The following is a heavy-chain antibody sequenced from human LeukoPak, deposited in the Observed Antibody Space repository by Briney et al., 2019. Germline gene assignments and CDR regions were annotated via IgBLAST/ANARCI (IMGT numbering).Heavy chain of an antibody. CDR1: GYTFTSYG. D-gene: IGHD6-13*01. CDR3: ARAYSSSWYPRYDI. Sequence: ASVKVSCTAPGYTFTSYGISWVRQAPGQGLEWMGWISAYNGNTNYAQKLQGRVTMTTDTSASTAYMELRSLRSDDTAVYYCARAYSSSWYPRYDIWGQGTMVTVSS. J-gene: IGHJ3*02. V-gene: IGHV1-18*01. CDR2: ISAYNGNT.